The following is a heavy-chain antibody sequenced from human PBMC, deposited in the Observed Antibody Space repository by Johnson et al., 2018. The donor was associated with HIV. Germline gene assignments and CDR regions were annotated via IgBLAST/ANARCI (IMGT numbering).Heavy chain of an antibody. CDR3: ARGALGDWVDAFDI. Sequence: QVQLVESGGGLIQPGRSLRLSCAASGFTFSSYAMHWVRQAPGKGLEWVAVISYDGGNKYYADSVKGRFTISRDNSKNTLYLQMNSLRAEDTAVFYCARGALGDWVDAFDIWGQGTMVTVSS. CDR2: ISYDGGNK. J-gene: IGHJ3*02. V-gene: IGHV3-30*04. CDR1: GFTFSSYA. D-gene: IGHD3-16*01.